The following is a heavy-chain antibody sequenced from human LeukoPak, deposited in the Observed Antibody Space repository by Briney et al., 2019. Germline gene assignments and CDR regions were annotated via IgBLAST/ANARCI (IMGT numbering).Heavy chain of an antibody. CDR3: ARSPRPYCSSTSCYAEDY. J-gene: IGHJ4*02. V-gene: IGHV3-30-3*01. CDR1: GFSFGKYW. D-gene: IGHD2-2*01. CDR2: ISYDGSNK. Sequence: GGSLRLSCVASGFSFGKYWMSWVRQAPGKGLEWVAVISYDGSNKYYADSVKGRFTIFRDNSKNTLYLQMNSLRAEDTAVYYCARSPRPYCSSTSCYAEDYWGQGTLVTVSS.